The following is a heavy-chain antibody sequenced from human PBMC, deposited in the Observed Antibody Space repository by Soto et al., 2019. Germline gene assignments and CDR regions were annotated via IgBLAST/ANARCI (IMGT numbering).Heavy chain of an antibody. CDR3: ARQIYTSWELPAFDY. V-gene: IGHV3-11*01. Sequence: PGGSLRLSCAASGFTFSDYYMSWIRQAPGKGLEWVSYISSSGSTIYYADSVKGRFTISRDNAKNSLYLQMNSLRAEDTAVYYCARQIYTSWELPAFDYWGQGTLVTVSS. CDR2: ISSSGSTI. J-gene: IGHJ4*02. D-gene: IGHD1-26*01. CDR1: GFTFSDYY.